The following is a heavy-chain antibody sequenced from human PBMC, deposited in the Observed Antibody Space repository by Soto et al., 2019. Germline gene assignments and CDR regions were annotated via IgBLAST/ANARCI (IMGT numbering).Heavy chain of an antibody. CDR1: GYTFTSYA. V-gene: IGHV1-3*01. Sequence: ASVKVSCKASGYTFTSYAMHWVRQAPGQRLEWMGWINAGNGNRKYSQKFQGRVTITRDTSASTAYMELSSLRSEDTAVYYCARGPGGPDGPGDYWGQGTLVTVPQ. D-gene: IGHD2-15*01. CDR3: ARGPGGPDGPGDY. J-gene: IGHJ4*02. CDR2: INAGNGNR.